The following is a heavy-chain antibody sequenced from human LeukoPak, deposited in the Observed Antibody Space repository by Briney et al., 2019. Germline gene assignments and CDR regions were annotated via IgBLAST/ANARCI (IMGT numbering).Heavy chain of an antibody. CDR1: GGSISSYY. J-gene: IGHJ6*03. CDR3: TREKEGYNFGLDYYYYYMDV. V-gene: IGHV4-59*01. CDR2: IYYSGST. Sequence: PSETLSLTCTVSGGSISSYYWSWIRQPPGKGLEWIGYIYYSGSTNYNPSLKSRVTISVDTSNNQFSLRLSSVTAADTAVYYCTREKEGYNFGLDYYYYYMDVWGNGTTVTVSS. D-gene: IGHD5-18*01.